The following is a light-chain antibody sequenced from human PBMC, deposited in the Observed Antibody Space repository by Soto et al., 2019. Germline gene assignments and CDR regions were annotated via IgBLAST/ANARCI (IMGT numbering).Light chain of an antibody. CDR3: QQLNSYPPT. Sequence: IQLTQSPSSLSASVGDRVTITCRASQGISSYLAWYQQKPGKTPKILIYAASTLQSGVTSRFSGSGSGTDFPRTISSLQHEDFATYYCQQLNSYPPTFGPGNKVDIK. V-gene: IGKV1-9*01. CDR1: QGISSY. CDR2: AAS. J-gene: IGKJ3*01.